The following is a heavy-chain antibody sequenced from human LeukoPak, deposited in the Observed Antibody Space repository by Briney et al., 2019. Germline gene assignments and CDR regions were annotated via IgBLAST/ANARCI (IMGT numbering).Heavy chain of an antibody. CDR3: ARDGGSTSRSVDFDY. CDR2: FDPEDGET. V-gene: IGHV1-24*01. J-gene: IGHJ4*02. CDR1: GYTLTELS. Sequence: ASVKVSCKVSGYTLTELSMHWVRQAPGKGLEWMRGFDPEDGETIYAQKFQGRVTMTEDTSTDTAYMELSSLRSDDTAVYYCARDGGSTSRSVDFDYWGQGTLVTVSS. D-gene: IGHD2-2*01.